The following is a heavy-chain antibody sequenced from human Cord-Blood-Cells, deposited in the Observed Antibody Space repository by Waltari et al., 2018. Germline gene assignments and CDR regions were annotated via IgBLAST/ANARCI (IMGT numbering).Heavy chain of an antibody. CDR3: ATDNWVVGATNAFDI. V-gene: IGHV1-24*01. CDR2: FDPEDGET. CDR1: GYTLTELS. J-gene: IGHJ3*02. D-gene: IGHD1-26*01. Sequence: QVQLVQSGAEVKKPGASVKVSCKVSGYTLTELSMHWVRQAPGKGLEWMGGFDPEDGETIYVQKFQGRVTMTEDTSTDTAYMVLSSLRSEDTAVYYCATDNWVVGATNAFDIWGQGTMVTVSS.